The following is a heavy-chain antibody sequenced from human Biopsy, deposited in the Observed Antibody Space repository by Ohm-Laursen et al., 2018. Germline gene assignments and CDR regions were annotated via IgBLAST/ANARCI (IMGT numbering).Heavy chain of an antibody. CDR1: GRTFSDYR. V-gene: IGHV4-34*08. D-gene: IGHD4-17*01. J-gene: IGHJ4*02. Sequence: PSQTLSPTCVVFGRTFSDYRWTWIRQPPGKGLEWIGQINQSGSTNYNPSLKSRVTISADASKYEFSLRLTSVTAADTAVYFCGNEVYGRDYWGLGARVTVSS. CDR3: GNEVYGRDY. CDR2: INQSGST.